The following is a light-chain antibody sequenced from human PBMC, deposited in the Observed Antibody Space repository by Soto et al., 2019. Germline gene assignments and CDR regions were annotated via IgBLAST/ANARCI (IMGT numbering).Light chain of an antibody. J-gene: IGKJ1*01. CDR3: QQRSNWPPT. CDR1: QSVSSS. CDR2: DAS. V-gene: IGKV3-11*01. Sequence: EIVLTQSPATLSLSPGERATLSCRANQSVSSSLAWYQQKPGQAPRLLMYDASNRATGIPARLSGSGSGTDFTLTISSLEPEDFALYYCQQRSNWPPTFGQGTKVEIK.